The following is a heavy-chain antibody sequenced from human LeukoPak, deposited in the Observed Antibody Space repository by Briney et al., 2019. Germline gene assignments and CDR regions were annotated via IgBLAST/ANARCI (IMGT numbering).Heavy chain of an antibody. CDR3: ARDMFSSVGARGVDY. V-gene: IGHV3-21*01. Sequence: GGSLRLSCAASGFTFSSYSMNWVRQAPGKGLEWVSSISSSSSYIYYADSVKGRFTISRDNAKNSLYLQMNSLRAEDTAVYYCARDMFSSVGARGVDYWGQGTLVTVSS. CDR2: ISSSSSYI. J-gene: IGHJ4*02. CDR1: GFTFSSYS. D-gene: IGHD1-26*01.